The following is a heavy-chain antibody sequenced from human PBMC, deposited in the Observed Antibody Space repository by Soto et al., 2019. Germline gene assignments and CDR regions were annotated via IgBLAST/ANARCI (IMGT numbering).Heavy chain of an antibody. J-gene: IGHJ6*01. CDR2: INSDGSST. V-gene: IGHV3-74*01. CDR1: GFTFSSYW. Sequence: GGSLRLSCAASGFTFSSYWMPWVRQATGKGLVWVSRINSDGSSTSYADSVKGRFTISRDNAKNTLYLQMNRLRAEDTAVDYGATHYNYGMDVWRQRTTVTVSS. CDR3: ATHYNYGMDV.